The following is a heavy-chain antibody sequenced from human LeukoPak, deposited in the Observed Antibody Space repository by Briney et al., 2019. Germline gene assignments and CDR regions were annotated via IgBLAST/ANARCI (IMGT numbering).Heavy chain of an antibody. V-gene: IGHV4-39*06. CDR2: IYYSGST. Sequence: SETLSLTCTVSGGSISSSSYYWGWIRQPPGKGLEWVGSIYYSGSTYYNPSLKSRVTISVDTSKNQFPLKLSSGTAADTAVYYCARAVGANWDYYYYMDVWGKGTTVTASS. J-gene: IGHJ6*03. CDR3: ARAVGANWDYYYYMDV. D-gene: IGHD1-26*01. CDR1: GGSISSSSYY.